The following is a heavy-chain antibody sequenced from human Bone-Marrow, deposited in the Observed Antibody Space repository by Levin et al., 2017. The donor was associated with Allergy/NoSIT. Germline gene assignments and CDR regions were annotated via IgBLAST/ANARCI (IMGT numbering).Heavy chain of an antibody. J-gene: IGHJ4*02. D-gene: IGHD5-18*01. CDR1: GGSIRSGGYY. CDR3: ARGGGGYRGYFDY. CDR2: IYSRGTT. V-gene: IGHV4-31*03. Sequence: SQTLSLTCTVSGGSIRSGGYYLTWLRQPPGKGLEWIGYIYSRGTTYYNPSLQSRLNISLEKSKDQFFLMLTSVTAADTALYYCARGGGGYRGYFDYWGQGILVTVSS.